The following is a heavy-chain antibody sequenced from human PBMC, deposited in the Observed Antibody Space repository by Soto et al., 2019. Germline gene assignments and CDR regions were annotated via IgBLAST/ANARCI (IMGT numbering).Heavy chain of an antibody. CDR1: GYTFTSYA. CDR3: ARDPFYDSWSGSNWFDP. Sequence: ASVKVSCKASGYTFTSYAMHWVRQAPGQRLEWMGWINAGNGYTKYSQKFQDRVTITRDTSASTAYMELSSLRSEDTAIYYCARDPFYDSWSGSNWFDPWGQGTLVTVSS. J-gene: IGHJ5*02. V-gene: IGHV1-3*01. D-gene: IGHD3-3*01. CDR2: INAGNGYT.